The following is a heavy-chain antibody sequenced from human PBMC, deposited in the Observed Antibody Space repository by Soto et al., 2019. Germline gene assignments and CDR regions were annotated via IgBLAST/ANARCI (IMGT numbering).Heavy chain of an antibody. CDR2: ISSSGSTI. CDR1: GFTFSSYE. J-gene: IGHJ4*02. CDR3: ARVRWDTPSDY. V-gene: IGHV3-48*03. D-gene: IGHD5-18*01. Sequence: EVQLVESGGGLVQPGGSLRLSCAASGFTFSSYEMNWVRQAPGKGLEWVSYISSSGSTIYYADSVKGRFTISRDNAKNSPYLQMNSLRAEDTAVYYCARVRWDTPSDYWGQGTLVTVSS.